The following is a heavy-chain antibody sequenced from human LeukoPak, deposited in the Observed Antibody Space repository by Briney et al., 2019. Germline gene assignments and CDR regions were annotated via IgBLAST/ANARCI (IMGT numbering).Heavy chain of an antibody. Sequence: GGSLRLSCAASGFTFSSYAMSWVRQAPGKGLEWVSTVSGSGGTTYYATSVKGRFTISRDNSKSTLYLQMNSLRAEDTAVYYCAKGNGKAATGSVVDYWGQGTLVTVPS. D-gene: IGHD6-13*01. CDR1: GFTFSSYA. J-gene: IGHJ4*02. CDR3: AKGNGKAATGSVVDY. V-gene: IGHV3-23*01. CDR2: VSGSGGTT.